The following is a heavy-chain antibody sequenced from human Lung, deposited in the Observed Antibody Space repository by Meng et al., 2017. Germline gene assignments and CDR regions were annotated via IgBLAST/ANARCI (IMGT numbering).Heavy chain of an antibody. CDR2: INPDAGGT. J-gene: IGHJ4*02. CDR1: GDTFTTYF. V-gene: IGHV1-46*01. Sequence: QVQRVQSGADGKKPGAAARLSCKASGDTFTTYFLHWVRQAPGQGLEWVGTINPDAGGTNYALILQGRVSMARDTSTSTVFLELSSLKSGDTAVYYCAREKSPGHFDYWGQGTLVTVSS. CDR3: AREKSPGHFDY.